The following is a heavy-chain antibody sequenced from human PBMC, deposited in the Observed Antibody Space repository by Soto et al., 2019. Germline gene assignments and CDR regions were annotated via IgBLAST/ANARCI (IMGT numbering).Heavy chain of an antibody. Sequence: GGSLRLSCAASRFTFSTYWMTWVRLTPGKGLEWVANIHQDGNEKYYMDSVKDRFTISRDNAKNSLYLQMTSLRAEDTAVYYCAGGNALDVWGQGTAVTVSS. CDR2: IHQDGNEK. V-gene: IGHV3-7*01. CDR1: RFTFSTYW. CDR3: AGGNALDV. J-gene: IGHJ6*02.